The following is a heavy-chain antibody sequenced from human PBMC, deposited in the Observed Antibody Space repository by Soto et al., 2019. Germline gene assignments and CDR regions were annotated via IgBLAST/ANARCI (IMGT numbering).Heavy chain of an antibody. CDR3: ARIALTPRDKPLAQIDY. CDR2: IYYSGST. CDR1: GGSISSSSYY. J-gene: IGHJ4*02. Sequence: SETLSLTCTVSGGSISSSSYYWGWIRQPPGKGLEWIGSIYYSGSTYYNPSLKSRVTISVDTSKNQFSLKLSSVTAAYTAVYYCARIALTPRDKPLAQIDYWGQGTLVTVSS. V-gene: IGHV4-39*01.